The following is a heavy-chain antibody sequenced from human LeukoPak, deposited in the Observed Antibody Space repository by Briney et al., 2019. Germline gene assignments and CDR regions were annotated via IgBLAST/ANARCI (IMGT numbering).Heavy chain of an antibody. CDR2: ISGNGGRT. J-gene: IGHJ5*02. V-gene: IGHV3-23*01. CDR3: AKVRDLDTVLGRFDN. Sequence: PGGSLRLSCAASGFTLRSYAMSWVRQAPGRGLEWDSVISGNGGRTYYAHSVKRRFTISSDNSNNTLYLQMNSLRAEDTAVYYCAKVRDLDTVLGRFDNWGQRALVTVSS. CDR1: GFTLRSYA. D-gene: IGHD5-18*01.